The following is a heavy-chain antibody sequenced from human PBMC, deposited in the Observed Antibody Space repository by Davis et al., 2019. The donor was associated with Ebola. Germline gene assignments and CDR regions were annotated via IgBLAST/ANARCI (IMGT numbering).Heavy chain of an antibody. J-gene: IGHJ2*01. V-gene: IGHV1-2*04. CDR1: GYTFSGYY. D-gene: IGHD1-26*01. CDR2: VNPDTGAT. CDR3: VKGTLGGGNWFFDH. Sequence: ASVKVSCKASGYTFSGYYMHWVRQAPGQGLEWMGWVNPDTGATYYAQKFQGWVTMTRDTSITSLYLEMSRLKSDDTAVYYCVKGTLGGGNWFFDHWGRGTLVTVSS.